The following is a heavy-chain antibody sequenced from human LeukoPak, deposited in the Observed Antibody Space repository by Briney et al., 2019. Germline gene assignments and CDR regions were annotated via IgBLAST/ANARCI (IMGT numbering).Heavy chain of an antibody. J-gene: IGHJ5*02. D-gene: IGHD2-2*02. CDR3: ARAVVVPAAIGGVGWFDP. Sequence: SETLSLTCTVSGGSISSGDYYWSWIRQPPGKGLEWIGYIYYSGSTYYNPSLKSRVTISVDTSKNQFSLKLSSVTAADTAVYYCARAVVVPAAIGGVGWFDPWGQGTLVTVSS. V-gene: IGHV4-30-4*01. CDR1: GGSISSGDYY. CDR2: IYYSGST.